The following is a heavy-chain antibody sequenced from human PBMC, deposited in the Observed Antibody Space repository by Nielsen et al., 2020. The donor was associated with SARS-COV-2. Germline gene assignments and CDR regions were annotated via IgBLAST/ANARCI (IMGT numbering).Heavy chain of an antibody. V-gene: IGHV3-7*01. CDR1: GFTFSSYW. D-gene: IGHD4-23*01. CDR2: IKQDGSEK. J-gene: IGHJ4*02. CDR3: ARQSWGTVVTHDFDY. Sequence: GGSLRLSCAASGFTFSSYWMSWVRQAPGKGLEWVANIKQDGSEKYYVDSVKGRFTISRDNAKNSLYLQMNSLRAEDTAVYYCARQSWGTVVTHDFDYWGQGTLVTVSS.